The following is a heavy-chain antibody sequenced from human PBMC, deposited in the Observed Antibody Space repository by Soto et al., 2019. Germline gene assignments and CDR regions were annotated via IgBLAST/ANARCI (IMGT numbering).Heavy chain of an antibody. CDR1: GGTFSSYA. D-gene: IGHD3-22*01. V-gene: IGHV1-69*01. Sequence: SVKGSCEASGGTFSSYAIRWVRQAPVQGLEWMGGIIPIFGTANYAQKFQGRVTITADESTSTAYMELSSLRSEDTAVYYCARDYDSSGYPLTKYGMDVWGQGTTVTVSS. CDR3: ARDYDSSGYPLTKYGMDV. J-gene: IGHJ6*02. CDR2: IIPIFGTA.